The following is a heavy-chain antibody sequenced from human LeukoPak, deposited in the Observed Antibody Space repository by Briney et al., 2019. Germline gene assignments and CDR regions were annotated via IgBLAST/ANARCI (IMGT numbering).Heavy chain of an antibody. CDR3: ARALTYYDFWSGYRYYFDY. J-gene: IGHJ4*02. CDR2: ISSSGSTI. V-gene: IGHV3-48*03. CDR1: GFTFSSYE. D-gene: IGHD3-3*01. Sequence: AGGSLRLSCAASGFTFSSYEVNWVRQAPGKGLEWVSYISSSGSTIYYADSVKGRFTISRDNAKNSLYLQMNSLRAEDTAVYYCARALTYYDFWSGYRYYFDYWGQGTLVTVSS.